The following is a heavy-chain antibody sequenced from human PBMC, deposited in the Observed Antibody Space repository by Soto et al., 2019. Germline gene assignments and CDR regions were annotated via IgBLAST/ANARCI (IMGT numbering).Heavy chain of an antibody. CDR3: ARERAGGPVDY. CDR2: IYHSGNT. CDR1: GGSISSGFY. J-gene: IGHJ4*02. V-gene: IGHV4-38-2*02. Sequence: PSETLSLTCTVSGGSISSGFYWGWIRQPPGKGLQWIGNIYHSGNTYYNPSLKSRVTISVDTSKNQFSLRLTSVSAADTAVYFCARERAGGPVDYWGQGTLVTVSS.